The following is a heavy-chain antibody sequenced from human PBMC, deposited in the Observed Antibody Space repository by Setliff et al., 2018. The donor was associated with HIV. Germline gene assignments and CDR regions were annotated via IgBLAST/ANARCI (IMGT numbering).Heavy chain of an antibody. CDR1: GYTFTSYP. CDR3: ARNQGDSSGWYAVDY. Sequence: GASVKVSCKESGYTFTSYPMHWVRQAPGQGLEWMGVINTSGGSAGYAEKFRGIVTMTRDTSTSTVYMDLRNLRSEDTAVYYCARNQGDSSGWYAVDYWGHGTLVTVSS. CDR2: INTSGGSA. V-gene: IGHV1-46*01. J-gene: IGHJ4*01. D-gene: IGHD6-19*01.